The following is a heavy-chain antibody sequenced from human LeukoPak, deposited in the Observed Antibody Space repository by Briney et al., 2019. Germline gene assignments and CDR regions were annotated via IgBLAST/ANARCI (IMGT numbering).Heavy chain of an antibody. CDR1: GFSLSNYA. Sequence: GGSLRLSCVSSGFSLSNYAMNWVRQSPGKGLEWIASTGISSGSIYYADSVKGRFTVSRDNAKNSLYLQMNSLRDEDTAVYYCANFGSSGRDAFDIWGQGTMVTVSS. CDR3: ANFGSSGRDAFDI. CDR2: TGISSGSI. D-gene: IGHD2-15*01. V-gene: IGHV3-48*02. J-gene: IGHJ3*02.